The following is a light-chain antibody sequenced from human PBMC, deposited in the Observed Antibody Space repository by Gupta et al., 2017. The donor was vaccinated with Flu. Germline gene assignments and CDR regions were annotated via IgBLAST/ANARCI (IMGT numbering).Light chain of an antibody. J-gene: IGLJ1*01. CDR1: SSNIGSNT. V-gene: IGLV1-44*01. CDR2: GNN. CDR3: AAWDDSLNGHYV. Sequence: QSVLAQPPSASGPPGQRVTISCSGSSSNIGSNTVNWYQQVPGMAPKLLIYGNNQRPSGVPDRFPVSNSGSSASLAINGLQSEDEADYYCAAWDDSLNGHYVFGTGTKVTVL.